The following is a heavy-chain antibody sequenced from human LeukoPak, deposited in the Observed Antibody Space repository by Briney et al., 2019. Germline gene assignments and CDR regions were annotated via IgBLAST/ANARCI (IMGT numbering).Heavy chain of an antibody. J-gene: IGHJ5*02. CDR3: ARALAVAGTGGFDP. CDR2: INSDGSST. V-gene: IGHV3-74*01. Sequence: GGSLRLSCAASGFSFSSYWMHWVRQAPGKGLVWVSRINSDGSSTSYADSVKGRFTISRDNAKNTLYLQMNSLRADDTAVYYCARALAVAGTGGFDPWGQGTLVTVSS. CDR1: GFSFSSYW. D-gene: IGHD6-19*01.